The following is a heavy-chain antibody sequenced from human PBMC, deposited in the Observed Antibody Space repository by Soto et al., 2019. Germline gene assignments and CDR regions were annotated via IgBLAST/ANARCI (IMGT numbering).Heavy chain of an antibody. D-gene: IGHD1-26*01. Sequence: GGSLRLSCAASGFTFSSYSMNWVRQAPGKGLEWVSSISTSGDFIYYADSVKGRFTLSRDNAKKSLYLQMSSLRAEDTAVYYCAGGGSSYREFDYWGQGTLVTVSS. J-gene: IGHJ4*02. CDR1: GFTFSSYS. V-gene: IGHV3-21*01. CDR3: AGGGSSYREFDY. CDR2: ISTSGDFI.